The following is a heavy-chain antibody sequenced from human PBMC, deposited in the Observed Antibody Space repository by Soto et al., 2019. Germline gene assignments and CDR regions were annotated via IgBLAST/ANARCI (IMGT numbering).Heavy chain of an antibody. J-gene: IGHJ4*02. V-gene: IGHV3-30-3*01. CDR2: ISYDGSNK. CDR1: GFTFSSYA. CDR3: ARDKYYDSSGYLDY. Sequence: QVQLVESGGGVVQPGRPLRLSCAASGFTFSSYAMHWVRQAPGKGLEWVAVISYDGSNKYYADSVKGRFTISRDNSKNTLYLQMNSLRAEDTAVYYCARDKYYDSSGYLDYWGQGTLVTVSS. D-gene: IGHD3-22*01.